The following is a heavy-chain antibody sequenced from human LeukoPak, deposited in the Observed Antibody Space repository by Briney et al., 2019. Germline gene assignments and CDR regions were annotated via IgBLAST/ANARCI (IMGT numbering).Heavy chain of an antibody. CDR1: GFTVSSNY. D-gene: IGHD3-22*01. J-gene: IGHJ4*02. CDR3: ARDFLYDSCLDH. Sequence: GGSLRLSCAASGFTVSSNYMAWVRQAPGKGLEWVSTIYTGGSAYYADSVKGRFTISRDNSNNILYLQMNSLRAEDTAVYYCARDFLYDSCLDHWGQGTLVTVST. CDR2: IYTGGSA. V-gene: IGHV3-53*01.